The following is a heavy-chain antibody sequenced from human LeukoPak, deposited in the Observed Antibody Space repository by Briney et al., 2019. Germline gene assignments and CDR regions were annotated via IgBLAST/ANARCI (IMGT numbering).Heavy chain of an antibody. V-gene: IGHV3-7*01. Sequence: GGSLRLSCVASGFTFRSYWMSWGRQAPGKGLEWVANIRDDSTEKYYADSVKGRFTVSRDNAQNSVYLQMNSLRAEDTAVYYCAKDPRRYSRTGGYFDYWGQGTLVTVSS. J-gene: IGHJ4*02. D-gene: IGHD6-13*01. CDR2: IRDDSTEK. CDR3: AKDPRRYSRTGGYFDY. CDR1: GFTFRSYW.